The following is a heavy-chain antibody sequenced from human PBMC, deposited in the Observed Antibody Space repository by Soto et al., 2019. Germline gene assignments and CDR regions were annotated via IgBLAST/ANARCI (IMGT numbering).Heavy chain of an antibody. CDR2: ISYDGSNK. J-gene: IGHJ4*02. D-gene: IGHD2-15*01. V-gene: IGHV3-30*18. Sequence: GGSLRLSCAASGFTFSSYGMHWVRQAPGKGLEWVAVISYDGSNKYYADSVKGRFTISRDNSKNTLYLQMNSLRAEDTAVYYCANEDAALDYWGQGTLVTVSS. CDR1: GFTFSSYG. CDR3: ANEDAALDY.